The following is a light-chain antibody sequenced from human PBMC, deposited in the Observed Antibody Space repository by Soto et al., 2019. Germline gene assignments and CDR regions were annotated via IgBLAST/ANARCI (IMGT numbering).Light chain of an antibody. J-gene: IGKJ4*01. CDR2: DAS. V-gene: IGKV3-20*01. Sequence: EIVLTQSPGTLSLSPGETATLSCRASQSVRSNYLAWYQQKPGQAPRFLIYDASSRAPGIPDRFSGSGSGTDFTLTISRLEPEDFSLYYCQQYGSSPLTFGGGTKVEIK. CDR3: QQYGSSPLT. CDR1: QSVRSNY.